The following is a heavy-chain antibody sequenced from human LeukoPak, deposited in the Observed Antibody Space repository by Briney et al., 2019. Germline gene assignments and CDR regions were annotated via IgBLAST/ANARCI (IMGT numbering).Heavy chain of an antibody. CDR2: IYSSGST. V-gene: IGHV4-4*07. Sequence: PSETLSLTCTVSGGSISSYYWSWIRQPAGKGLEWIGRIYSSGSTNYNPSLKSRVTMSVDTSKNQFSLKLSSVTAADTAVYYCARDPPRSGYAMDVWGPGTTVTVAS. J-gene: IGHJ6*02. CDR1: GGSISSYY. D-gene: IGHD6-19*01. CDR3: ARDPPRSGYAMDV.